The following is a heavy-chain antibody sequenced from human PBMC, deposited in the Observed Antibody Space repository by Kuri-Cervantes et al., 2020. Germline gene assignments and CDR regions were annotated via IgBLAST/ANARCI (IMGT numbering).Heavy chain of an antibody. J-gene: IGHJ4*02. CDR3: ARDMYSSGWVRRRAFDY. D-gene: IGHD6-19*01. Sequence: GESLKISCAASGFTFSSYWMSWVRQAPGKGLEWVANIRQDGSEKYYVDSVKGRFTISRDNSKNMLYLQMNSLRAEDTAVYYCARDMYSSGWVRRRAFDYWGQGTLVTVSS. V-gene: IGHV3-7*01. CDR1: GFTFSSYW. CDR2: IRQDGSEK.